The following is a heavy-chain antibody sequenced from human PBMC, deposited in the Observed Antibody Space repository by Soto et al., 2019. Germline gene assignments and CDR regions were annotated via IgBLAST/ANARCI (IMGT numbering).Heavy chain of an antibody. CDR3: GRLEGLATISYYFDY. V-gene: IGHV4-39*01. J-gene: IGHJ4*02. D-gene: IGHD3-9*01. Sequence: ALEILSLTCTVSGGSVSSSSCYWGWVRQPPGKGLEWIGSVYYSGGTYYNPSLESRVTISVDKSKNQFSLKLMSLSAADTAVYYCGRLEGLATISYYFDYWGQGALVTVSS. CDR1: GGSVSSSSCY. CDR2: VYYSGGT.